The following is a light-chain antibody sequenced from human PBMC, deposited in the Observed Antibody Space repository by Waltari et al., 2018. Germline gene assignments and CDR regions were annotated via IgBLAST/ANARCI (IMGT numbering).Light chain of an antibody. CDR2: GAT. CDR3: QQYYEWPLWT. J-gene: IGKJ1*01. CDR1: QSIHIN. Sequence: EIVVTQSPVTLSVSPGERVTLSCRATQSIHINLAWYQQKPGQAPRLLIFGATTRATGNPARFRGSGSGTDFTLTISSLQSEDFAVYYCQQYYEWPLWTFGQGTKVEI. V-gene: IGKV3-15*01.